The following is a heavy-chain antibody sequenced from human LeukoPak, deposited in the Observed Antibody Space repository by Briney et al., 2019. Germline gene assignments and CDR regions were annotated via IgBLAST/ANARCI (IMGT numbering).Heavy chain of an antibody. CDR2: ISGSGGST. V-gene: IGHV3-23*01. CDR1: GFTFSSYS. D-gene: IGHD1-26*01. CDR3: AKAYSGSYYYDDAFDI. Sequence: GGSLRLSCAASGFTFSSYSMNWVRQAPGKGLEWVSAISGSGGSTYYADSVKGRFTISRDNSKNTLYLQMNSLGAEDTAVYYCAKAYSGSYYYDDAFDIWGQGTMVTVSS. J-gene: IGHJ3*02.